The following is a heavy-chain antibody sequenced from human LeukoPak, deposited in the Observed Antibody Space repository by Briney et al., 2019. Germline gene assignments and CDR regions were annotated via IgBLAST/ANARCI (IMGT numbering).Heavy chain of an antibody. Sequence: GGSLRLSCAASGFTFSSYAMHWVRQAPGKGPEWVAVISYDGSNKYNADSVKGRSTISRDNTKSSLYLQMNSLRAEDMAVYYCARGYCGGDCYGDWGQGTLVTVSS. D-gene: IGHD2-21*02. CDR2: ISYDGSNK. V-gene: IGHV3-30-3*01. J-gene: IGHJ1*01. CDR1: GFTFSSYA. CDR3: ARGYCGGDCYGD.